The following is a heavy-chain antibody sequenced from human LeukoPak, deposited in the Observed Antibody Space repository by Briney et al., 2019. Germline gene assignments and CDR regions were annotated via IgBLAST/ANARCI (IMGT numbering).Heavy chain of an antibody. D-gene: IGHD3-9*01. V-gene: IGHV4-39*01. J-gene: IGHJ4*02. CDR2: IYYSGST. Sequence: PSETLSLTCTVSGGSISSSSYYWGWIRQPPGKGLEWIGSIYYSGSTYYNPSLKSRVTISVDTSKNQFSLKLSSVTAADTAVYYCARHTVVLRYFDWEPCVWGQGTLVTVSS. CDR3: ARHTVVLRYFDWEPCV. CDR1: GGSISSSSYY.